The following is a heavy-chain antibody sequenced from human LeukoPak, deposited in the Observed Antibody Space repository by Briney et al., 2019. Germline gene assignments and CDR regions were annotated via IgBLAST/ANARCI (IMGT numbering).Heavy chain of an antibody. CDR3: ARVSDYYDSSGYYGGEAFDI. V-gene: IGHV4-61*02. J-gene: IGHJ3*02. CDR1: GGSISSGSYY. D-gene: IGHD3-22*01. CDR2: IYTSGST. Sequence: SETLSLTCTVCGGSISSGSYYWSWIRQPGGKGVEWIGRIYTSGSTNYNPPLKSRVTISVDTSKNQFSLKLSSVTAADTAVYYCARVSDYYDSSGYYGGEAFDIWGQGTMVTVSS.